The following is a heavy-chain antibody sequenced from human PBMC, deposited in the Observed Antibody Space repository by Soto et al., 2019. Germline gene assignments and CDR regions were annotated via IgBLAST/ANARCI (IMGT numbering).Heavy chain of an antibody. J-gene: IGHJ5*02. CDR3: ARGLFSSGWYSYFDP. V-gene: IGHV4-34*01. CDR1: TESLRGYY. CDR2: ISQSGFT. Sequence: SETLSLTCAVSTESLRGYYWTWIRQSPGKGLEWIGEISQSGFTNYNPSLESRVTLSVDTSKSEFSLHLTSMTAADTALYYCARGLFSSGWYSYFDPWGQGTPVTSPQ. D-gene: IGHD6-19*01.